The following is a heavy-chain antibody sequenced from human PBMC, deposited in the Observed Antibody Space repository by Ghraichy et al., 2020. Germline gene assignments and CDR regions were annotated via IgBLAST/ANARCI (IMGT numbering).Heavy chain of an antibody. CDR2: IYYAGSV. V-gene: IGHV4-59*01. Sequence: SETLSLTCAVSDGSIDNYYWTWIRQPPGKGLEWIGHIYYAGSVNYHPSLRSRVTISVDTSKNQFSLKLSSVTTADTAVYYCASDMETTFDYWGQGLLVTVSS. CDR1: DGSIDNYY. J-gene: IGHJ4*02. D-gene: IGHD4-11*01. CDR3: ASDMETTFDY.